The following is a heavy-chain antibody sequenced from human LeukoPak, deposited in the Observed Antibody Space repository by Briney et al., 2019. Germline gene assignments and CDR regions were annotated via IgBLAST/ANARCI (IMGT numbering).Heavy chain of an antibody. V-gene: IGHV3-48*03. CDR3: AELGITMIGGV. Sequence: GGSLRLSCVASGFTFSNYAMNWVRQAPGKGLEWVSYISSSGSTIYYADSVKGRFTISRDNAKNSLYLQMNSLRAEDTAVYYCAELGITMIGGVWGKGTTVTISS. D-gene: IGHD3-10*02. CDR1: GFTFSNYA. J-gene: IGHJ6*04. CDR2: ISSSGSTI.